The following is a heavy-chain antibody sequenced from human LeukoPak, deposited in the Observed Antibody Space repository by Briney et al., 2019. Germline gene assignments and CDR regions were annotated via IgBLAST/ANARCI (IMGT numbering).Heavy chain of an antibody. CDR2: SYYSGST. CDR3: ARVGIFGSGSYYGDY. J-gene: IGHJ4*02. Sequence: SETLSLTCTVSGGSISSSSYYWGWLGQRPGMGLEWNGSSYYSGSTYYNPSLKSRVTISVDTSKTQYSLKLSSVPAADTAVYYCARVGIFGSGSYYGDYWGQGTLVTVSS. V-gene: IGHV4-39*07. D-gene: IGHD3-10*01. CDR1: GGSISSSSYY.